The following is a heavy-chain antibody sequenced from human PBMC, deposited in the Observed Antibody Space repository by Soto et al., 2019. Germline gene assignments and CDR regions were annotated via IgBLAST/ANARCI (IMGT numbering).Heavy chain of an antibody. V-gene: IGHV4-30-4*01. Sequence: SETLSLTCTVSGGSISSGDYYWSWIRQPPGKGLEWIGYIYYSGSTYYNPSLKSRVTISVDTSKNQFSLKLSSVTAADTAVYYCARAMVATQNWFDPWGHGTLVTVSS. CDR1: GGSISSGDYY. CDR3: ARAMVATQNWFDP. J-gene: IGHJ5*02. D-gene: IGHD2-21*02. CDR2: IYYSGST.